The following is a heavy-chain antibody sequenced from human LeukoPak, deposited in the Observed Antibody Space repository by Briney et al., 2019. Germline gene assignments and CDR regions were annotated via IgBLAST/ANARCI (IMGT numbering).Heavy chain of an antibody. D-gene: IGHD4-23*01. CDR1: GGSISSYY. Sequence: SETLSLTCTVSGGSISSYYWSWIRQPPGKGLEWIGYIYYSGSTNYNPSLKSRVTISVDTSKNQFSLRLSSVTAADTAVYYCARLRWFSFDYWGQGTLVTVSS. V-gene: IGHV4-59*08. CDR2: IYYSGST. CDR3: ARLRWFSFDY. J-gene: IGHJ4*02.